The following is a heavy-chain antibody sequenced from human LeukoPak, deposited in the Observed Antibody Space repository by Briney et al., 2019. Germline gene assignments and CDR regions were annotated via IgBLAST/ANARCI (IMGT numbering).Heavy chain of an antibody. J-gene: IGHJ5*02. CDR2: TTFDETEK. V-gene: IGHV3-30*12. CDR1: GFSFSRDG. Sequence: RTGGSLRLSCTASGFSFSRDGMHWVRQAPGKGLQWVSFTTFDETEKFYVESVKGRFTISRDNAKNSLYLQMNSLRAKDTALYYCARDYYDSSGSSWFDPWGQGTLVTVSS. CDR3: ARDYYDSSGSSWFDP. D-gene: IGHD3-22*01.